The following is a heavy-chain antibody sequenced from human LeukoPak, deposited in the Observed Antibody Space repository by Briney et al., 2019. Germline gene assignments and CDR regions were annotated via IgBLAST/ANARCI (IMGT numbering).Heavy chain of an antibody. J-gene: IGHJ4*02. Sequence: PSETLSLTCTVSGGSISSSSYYWGWIRQPPGKGLEWIGSIYYSGSTYYNPSLKSRVTISVDTSKNQFSLKLSSVTAADTAVYYCARVTYGSGSYSPDYFDYWGQGTLVTVSS. CDR1: GGSISSSSYY. CDR2: IYYSGST. CDR3: ARVTYGSGSYSPDYFDY. D-gene: IGHD3-10*01. V-gene: IGHV4-39*07.